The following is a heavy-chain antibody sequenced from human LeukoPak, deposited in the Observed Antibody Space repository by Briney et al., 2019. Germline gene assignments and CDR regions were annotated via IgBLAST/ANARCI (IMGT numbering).Heavy chain of an antibody. J-gene: IGHJ5*02. Sequence: SETLSLTCTVSGGSIRSYYLSWIRQPPGKGLEWIGYIYYSGSANYNPSLKSRVTISLDTSKNQFSLKLSSVTAADTAVYYCAKDSGSITWFDPWGQGTLVTVSS. CDR2: IYYSGSA. CDR1: GGSIRSYY. V-gene: IGHV4-59*12. D-gene: IGHD1-26*01. CDR3: AKDSGSITWFDP.